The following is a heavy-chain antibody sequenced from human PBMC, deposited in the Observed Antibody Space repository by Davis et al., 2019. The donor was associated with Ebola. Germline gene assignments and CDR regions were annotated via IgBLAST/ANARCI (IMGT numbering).Heavy chain of an antibody. J-gene: IGHJ5*02. CDR2: IYPGDSDV. CDR1: GYSSTTYW. V-gene: IGHV5-51*01. CDR3: ARRDSNGYFVFDP. Sequence: GGSLRLSCKGPGYSSTTYWIAWVRQMPGNGLEWMGIIYPGDSDVRYNPSFQGQVTISADKSISAAHLQWSSLKASDTAMYYCARRDSNGYFVFDPWGQGTLVTVSS. D-gene: IGHD3-22*01.